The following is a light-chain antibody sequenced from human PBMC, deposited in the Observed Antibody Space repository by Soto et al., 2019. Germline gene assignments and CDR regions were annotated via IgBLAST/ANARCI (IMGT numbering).Light chain of an antibody. V-gene: IGKV3D-15*01. CDR3: QQYNSWPLT. CDR2: DIF. CDR1: QSVSPSS. Sequence: EILLTQSPGTLSLSPVERATLSCRASQSVSPSSLAWYQQKPGQAPRLVIYDIFTRATGVPTRISGSGSGTEFTLTISSLQSEDFAVYYCQQYNSWPLTFGGGTKVDIK. J-gene: IGKJ4*01.